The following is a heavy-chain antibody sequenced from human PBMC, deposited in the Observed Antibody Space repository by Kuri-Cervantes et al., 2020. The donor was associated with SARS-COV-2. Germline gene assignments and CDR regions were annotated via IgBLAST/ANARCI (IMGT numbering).Heavy chain of an antibody. Sequence: LSLTCAASGLTVSSNYMSWVRQAPGKGLEWVSVIYSGGGTYYTGSVKGRFTISRDNSKNMLYLEVSSLRAEDTAVYYCARNHSMDVWGTGTAVTVSS. CDR2: IYSGGGT. CDR1: GLTVSSNY. CDR3: ARNHSMDV. J-gene: IGHJ6*03. V-gene: IGHV3-53*01.